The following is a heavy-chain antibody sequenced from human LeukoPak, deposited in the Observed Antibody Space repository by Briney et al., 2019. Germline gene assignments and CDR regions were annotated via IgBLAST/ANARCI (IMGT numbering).Heavy chain of an antibody. Sequence: GASVKVSCKASGYTFTGYYMHWVRQAPGQGLEWMGWINPNSGGTNYAQKFQGRVTMTRDTSISTAYMELSRLRSDDTAVYYCARGPNPTSSSWYARYYYYGMDVWGQGTTVTVSS. D-gene: IGHD6-13*01. CDR2: INPNSGGT. CDR1: GYTFTGYY. J-gene: IGHJ6*02. V-gene: IGHV1-2*02. CDR3: ARGPNPTSSSWYARYYYYGMDV.